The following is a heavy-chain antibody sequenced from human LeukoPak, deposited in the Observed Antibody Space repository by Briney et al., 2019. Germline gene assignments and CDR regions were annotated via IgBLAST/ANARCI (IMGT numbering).Heavy chain of an antibody. CDR3: ARQGVATAIDY. V-gene: IGHV4-4*07. D-gene: IGHD2-21*02. Sequence: KSSETQSLTCTVSGGSISSYYWSWIRQPAGKGLEWIGRIYASGNTNYNPSLKSRVTMSVDTSKNLFALKLSSVTAADTAVYYCARQGVATAIDYWGQGTLVAGSS. CDR2: IYASGNT. CDR1: GGSISSYY. J-gene: IGHJ4*02.